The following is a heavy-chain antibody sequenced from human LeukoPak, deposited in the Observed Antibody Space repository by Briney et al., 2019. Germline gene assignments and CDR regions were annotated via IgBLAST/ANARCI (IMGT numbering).Heavy chain of an antibody. CDR3: ARLKVLRFLEWLLYHAGWFDP. J-gene: IGHJ5*02. CDR1: GGSFSGYY. Sequence: SETLSLTCAVYGGSFSGYYWSWIRQPPGKGLEWIREINHSGSTNYNPSLKSRVTISIDTSKNQFSLKLSSVTAADTAVYYCARLKVLRFLEWLLYHAGWFDPWGQGTLVTVSS. CDR2: INHSGST. D-gene: IGHD3-3*01. V-gene: IGHV4-34*01.